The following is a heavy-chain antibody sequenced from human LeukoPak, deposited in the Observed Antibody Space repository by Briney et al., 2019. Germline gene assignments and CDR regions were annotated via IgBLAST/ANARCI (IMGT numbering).Heavy chain of an antibody. J-gene: IGHJ4*02. CDR2: IWYDGSNK. V-gene: IGHV3-33*01. Sequence: GGSLRLSCAASGFTFSSYGMHWVRQAPGKGLEWVAVIWYDGSNKYYADSVKGRFTISRDNSKNTLYLQMNSLRAEDTAVYYCARSGTYCSGGSCYSLDYWGQGTLVTVSS. D-gene: IGHD2-15*01. CDR1: GFTFSSYG. CDR3: ARSGTYCSGGSCYSLDY.